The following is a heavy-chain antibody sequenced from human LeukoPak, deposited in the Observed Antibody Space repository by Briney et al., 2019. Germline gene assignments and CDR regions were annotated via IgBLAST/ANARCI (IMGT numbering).Heavy chain of an antibody. J-gene: IGHJ5*02. V-gene: IGHV3-23*01. CDR1: GFTFSSYA. D-gene: IGHD2/OR15-2a*01. CDR3: AKDLSSSPVPRFDP. CDR2: ISGSGGST. Sequence: GGSLRLSCAASGFTFSSYAMSWVHQAPGKGLEWVSAISGSGGSTYYADSVKGRFTISRDNSKNTLYLQMNSLRAEDTAVYYCAKDLSSSPVPRFDPWGQGTLVTVSS.